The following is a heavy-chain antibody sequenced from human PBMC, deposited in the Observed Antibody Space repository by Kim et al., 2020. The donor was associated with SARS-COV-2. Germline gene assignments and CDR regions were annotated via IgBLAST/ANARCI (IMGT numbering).Heavy chain of an antibody. CDR1: GFTFSSYE. CDR2: ISISGSTI. J-gene: IGHJ3*02. CDR3: ARDRGLRYFDCDAFDM. V-gene: IGHV3-48*03. D-gene: IGHD3-9*01. Sequence: GGSLRLSCAASGFTFSSYEMNWVRQAPGKGLEWVSYISISGSTIYYADSVKGRFTISRDNAKNSLYLQMNSLRAEDTAVYYCARDRGLRYFDCDAFDMWGQGTMVTVSS.